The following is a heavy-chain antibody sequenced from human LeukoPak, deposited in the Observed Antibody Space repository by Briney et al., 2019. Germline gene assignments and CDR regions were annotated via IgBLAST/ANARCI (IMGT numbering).Heavy chain of an antibody. CDR1: DGSIRTYY. Sequence: PSETLSLTCSVSDGSIRTYYWSCIRQSPGQGLEWIGHIYYRGDINYKPYLKSRVIISIDTSKKQLSLKVTSLTAADTAVYYCATNKDWAEADWGQGTLVIVSS. V-gene: IGHV4-59*03. CDR3: ATNKDWAEAD. CDR2: IYYRGDI. D-gene: IGHD3/OR15-3a*01. J-gene: IGHJ4*02.